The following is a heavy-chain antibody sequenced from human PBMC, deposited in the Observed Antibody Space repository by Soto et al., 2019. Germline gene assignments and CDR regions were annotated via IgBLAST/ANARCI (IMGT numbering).Heavy chain of an antibody. Sequence: PGESLKISCKGSGYSFTSYWIAWVRQMPGKGLEWMGIIYIGDSDTRYSPSFQGQVTISADKSISTAYLQWSSLKASDTAMYYCARQGYCSGGSCYGSLFDPWGQGTLVTVSS. CDR3: ARQGYCSGGSCYGSLFDP. CDR1: GYSFTSYW. J-gene: IGHJ5*02. D-gene: IGHD2-15*01. CDR2: IYIGDSDT. V-gene: IGHV5-51*01.